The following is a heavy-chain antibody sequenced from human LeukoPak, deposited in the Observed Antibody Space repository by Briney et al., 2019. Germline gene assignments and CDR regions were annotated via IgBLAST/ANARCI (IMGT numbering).Heavy chain of an antibody. CDR2: ISYDGSKK. CDR3: ARDEGFDY. J-gene: IGHJ4*02. Sequence: GRSLRLSCAASGFTFSSYAMHWVRQAPGKGLEWVAVISYDGSKKYYVDSVKGRFTIFRDNSKNTLYLQMNSLRAEDTAVYYCARDEGFDYWGQGTLVTVSS. CDR1: GFTFSSYA. V-gene: IGHV3-30*04.